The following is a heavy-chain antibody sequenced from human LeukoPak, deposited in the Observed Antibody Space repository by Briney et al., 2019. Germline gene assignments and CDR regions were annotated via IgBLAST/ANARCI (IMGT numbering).Heavy chain of an antibody. CDR3: ARVISSAWRQNDL. CDR2: IHLNGIP. CDR1: GDSITSYAW. V-gene: IGHV4/OR15-8*01. J-gene: IGHJ5*02. Sequence: PSETLSLTCSVSGDSITSYAWWSWVRQPPGKGLEWIGEIHLNGIPNYNPSLKSRVTMSIDKSKNQLSLNLSSVTAADTAVYYCARVISSAWRQNDLWGQGTLVTVSS. D-gene: IGHD3-22*01.